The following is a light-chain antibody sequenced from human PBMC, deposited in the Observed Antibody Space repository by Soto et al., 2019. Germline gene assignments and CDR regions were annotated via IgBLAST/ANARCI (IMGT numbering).Light chain of an antibody. CDR1: LSFNSW. Sequence: DIQMTQSPSTLSASVGDRVTITCGASLSFNSWLAWYPQKPGKAPKLLIYKASRLESGVPSRFSGSRSGTEFTLTISSLQPDDCAAYDGEQYEIYPITFGQGTRRESK. V-gene: IGKV1-5*03. CDR2: KAS. CDR3: EQYEIYPIT. J-gene: IGKJ5*01.